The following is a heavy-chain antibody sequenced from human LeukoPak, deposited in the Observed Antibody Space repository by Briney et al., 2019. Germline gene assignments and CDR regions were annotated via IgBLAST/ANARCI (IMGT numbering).Heavy chain of an antibody. J-gene: IGHJ4*02. CDR2: IYYSGST. Sequence: PSETLSLTCTVSGGSISSSSYYWGWIRQPPGKGLEWIGTIYYSGSTYYNPSLKSRVTISVDTSKNQFSLKLSSVTAADTAVYYCASRYDYSNYIDYWGQGTLVTVSS. V-gene: IGHV4-39*01. D-gene: IGHD4-11*01. CDR3: ASRYDYSNYIDY. CDR1: GGSISSSSYY.